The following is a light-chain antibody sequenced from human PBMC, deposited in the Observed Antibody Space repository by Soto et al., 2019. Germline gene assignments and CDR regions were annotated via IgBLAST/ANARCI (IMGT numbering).Light chain of an antibody. Sequence: QSVLTQPPSASGSPGPAVTISCTGTSSDVGGYNYVSWYQQHPGKAPKLMIYDVSKRPSGVPDRFSGSKSGNTASLTVSWLQAEDEADYYCSSYAGSNNLVFGGGTKVTVL. CDR3: SSYAGSNNLV. CDR1: SSDVGGYNY. J-gene: IGLJ3*02. CDR2: DVS. V-gene: IGLV2-8*01.